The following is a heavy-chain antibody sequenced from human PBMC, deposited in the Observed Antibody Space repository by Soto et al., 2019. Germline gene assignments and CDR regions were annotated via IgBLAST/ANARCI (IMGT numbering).Heavy chain of an antibody. V-gene: IGHV3-74*01. Sequence: EVQLVESGGGLVQPGGSLRLSCAASGFTFSNYWMHWVRQLPGKGLVWVSAINSDGSDTRYADSVKGRFTISRDNAKTPLYLQMNSLSVEATAVYSCTSQSHTGMWGQGTLVTVSS. J-gene: IGHJ4*02. D-gene: IGHD7-27*01. CDR3: TSQSHTGM. CDR2: INSDGSDT. CDR1: GFTFSNYW.